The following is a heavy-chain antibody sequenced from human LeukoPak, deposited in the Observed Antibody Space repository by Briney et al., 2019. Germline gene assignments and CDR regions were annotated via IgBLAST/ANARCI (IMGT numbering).Heavy chain of an antibody. D-gene: IGHD3-10*01. CDR3: AREGTAGRYYFDY. V-gene: IGHV1-18*01. Sequence: GASLKVSCKASGYTFSIHGNTWVRQAPGQGLEWMGWISANNGNTNYAQKLQGRVTVTTDTSTSIAYMALRSLRSDATAVYYCAREGTAGRYYFDYWGQGTLVTVSS. CDR2: ISANNGNT. J-gene: IGHJ4*02. CDR1: GYTFSIHG.